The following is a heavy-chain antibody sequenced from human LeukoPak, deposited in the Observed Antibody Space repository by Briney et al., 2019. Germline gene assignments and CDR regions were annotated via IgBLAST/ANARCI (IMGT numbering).Heavy chain of an antibody. D-gene: IGHD1-1*01. J-gene: IGHJ3*02. Sequence: PGGPLRLSCAASGFTFSSYAMHWVRQAPGKGLEWVAVISYDGSNKYYADSVKGRFTISRDNSKNTLYLQMNSLRAEDTAVYYTTDAFDIWGQGTMVTVSS. CDR2: ISYDGSNK. CDR1: GFTFSSYA. CDR3: TDAFDI. V-gene: IGHV3-30-3*01.